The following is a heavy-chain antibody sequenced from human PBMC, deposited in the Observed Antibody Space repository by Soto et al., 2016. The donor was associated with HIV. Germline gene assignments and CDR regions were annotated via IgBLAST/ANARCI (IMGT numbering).Heavy chain of an antibody. CDR2: IYTGGRT. CDR3: VRGSDYGDSVIGLDS. J-gene: IGHJ1*01. Sequence: HVQLVESGSGLVKTRQTLSLTCIVSGASVTSGNYYWTWIRQSPTMGLQWVTSIYTGGRTHHNPSLSRRLTISLETTQNQFSLKLTSVTSADTATYFCVRGSDYGDSVIGLDSWGQGILVVVSS. CDR1: GASVTSGNYY. D-gene: IGHD4-17*01. V-gene: IGHV4-31*02.